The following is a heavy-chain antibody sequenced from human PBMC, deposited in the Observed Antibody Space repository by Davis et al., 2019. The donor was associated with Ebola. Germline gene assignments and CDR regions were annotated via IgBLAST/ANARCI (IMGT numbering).Heavy chain of an antibody. J-gene: IGHJ4*02. D-gene: IGHD6-19*01. Sequence: ASVKVSCKASGYTFTSYAMHWVRQAPGQRLEWMGWINAGNGNTKYSQKFQGRVTMTRNTSISTAYMELSSLRSEDTAVYYCARVRYSSGWRYYFDYWGQGTLVTVSS. V-gene: IGHV1-3*01. CDR1: GYTFTSYA. CDR2: INAGNGNT. CDR3: ARVRYSSGWRYYFDY.